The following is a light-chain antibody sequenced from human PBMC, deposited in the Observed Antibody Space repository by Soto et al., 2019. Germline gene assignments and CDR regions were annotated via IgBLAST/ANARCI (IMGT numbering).Light chain of an antibody. CDR3: TSYSSSSTSYV. CDR1: SSDVGGYNY. Sequence: QSALTQPASVSGSPGQSISISCTGTSSDVGGYNYVSWYQQHPGKAPKLMIYGVTNRPLGVSNRFSGFKSGNTASLPISGRQAADEADYYCTSYSSSSTSYVFGTGTKVTVL. CDR2: GVT. V-gene: IGLV2-14*01. J-gene: IGLJ1*01.